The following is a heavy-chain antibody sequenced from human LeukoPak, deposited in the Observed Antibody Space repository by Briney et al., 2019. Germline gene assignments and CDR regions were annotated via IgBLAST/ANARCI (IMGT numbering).Heavy chain of an antibody. CDR1: GFSFSTYW. Sequence: GGSLRLSCAASGFSFSTYWMSWVRQAPGEGLEWVANMNQDGSEINYVDSVKGRFTISRDNSKNTLYLQMNSLRAEDTAVYYCAVRGVATKVDYWGQGTLVTVSS. CDR3: AVRGVATKVDY. CDR2: MNQDGSEI. J-gene: IGHJ4*02. V-gene: IGHV3-7*01. D-gene: IGHD5-12*01.